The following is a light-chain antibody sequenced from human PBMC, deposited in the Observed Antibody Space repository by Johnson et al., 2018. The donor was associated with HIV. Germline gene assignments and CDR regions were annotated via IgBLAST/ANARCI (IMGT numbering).Light chain of an antibody. V-gene: IGLV1-51*02. CDR3: GTWDSTLYV. CDR1: SSNIGNNY. J-gene: IGLJ1*01. Sequence: QSVLTQPPSVSAAPGQKVTISCSGSSSNIGNNYVSWYQQVPGTAPKLLIYENNKRPSGIPDRFSGSKSGTSATLGITGLQTGDEADYYCGTWDSTLYVFVTGTKVTVL. CDR2: ENN.